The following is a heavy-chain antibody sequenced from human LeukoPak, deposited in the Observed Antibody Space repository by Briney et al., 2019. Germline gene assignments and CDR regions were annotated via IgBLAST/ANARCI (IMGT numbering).Heavy chain of an antibody. CDR1: GGSISSSSYY. Sequence: SETLSLTCTVSGGSISSSSYYWGWIRQPPGKGLEWIGSIYYSGNIYYNPSLKSRVTIFVDTSKNQFSLKLSSVTAADTAVYYCQSRYLEWLLDYWGQGTLVTVSS. J-gene: IGHJ4*02. CDR2: IYYSGNI. CDR3: QSRYLEWLLDY. D-gene: IGHD3-3*01. V-gene: IGHV4-39*01.